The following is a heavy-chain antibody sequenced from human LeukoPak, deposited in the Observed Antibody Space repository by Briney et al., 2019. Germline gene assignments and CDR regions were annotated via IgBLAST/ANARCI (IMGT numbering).Heavy chain of an antibody. V-gene: IGHV3-30*02. CDR3: AKDRIVLVTAAFDY. Sequence: GGSLRLSCAASGFTFSLYGIHWVRQAPGKGLEWVAFIQNDGSNKYYADSVKGRFTISRDNSKNTLYLQMNSLRPDDTAMYYCAKDRIVLVTAAFDYWGQGTLVTVSS. J-gene: IGHJ4*02. CDR2: IQNDGSNK. CDR1: GFTFSLYG. D-gene: IGHD2-21*02.